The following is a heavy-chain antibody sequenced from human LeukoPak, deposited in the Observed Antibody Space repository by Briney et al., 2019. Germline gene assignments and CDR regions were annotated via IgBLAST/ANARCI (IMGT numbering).Heavy chain of an antibody. J-gene: IGHJ5*02. CDR1: GGSFSGYY. CDR3: ATRCGSGSYNWFDP. Sequence: PSETLSLTSAVYGGSFSGYYWSWIRQPPGKGLEWIGEINHSGSTNYNPSLKSRVTISVDTSKNQFSLKLSSVTAADTAVYYCATRCGSGSYNWFDPWGQGTLVTVSS. D-gene: IGHD3-10*01. CDR2: INHSGST. V-gene: IGHV4-34*01.